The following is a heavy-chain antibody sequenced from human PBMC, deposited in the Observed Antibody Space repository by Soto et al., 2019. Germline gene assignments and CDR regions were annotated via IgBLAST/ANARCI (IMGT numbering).Heavy chain of an antibody. CDR1: GGSISSGGYY. D-gene: IGHD3-3*01. CDR3: AIVPDTIFGVVIIGPHFDY. CDR2: IYYSGST. Sequence: SETLSLTCTVSGGSISSGGYYWSWIRQHPGKGLEWIGYIYYSGSTYYNPSLKSRVTISVDTSKNQFSLKLSSVTAADTAVYYCAIVPDTIFGVVIIGPHFDYWGQGTLVTVSS. J-gene: IGHJ4*02. V-gene: IGHV4-31*03.